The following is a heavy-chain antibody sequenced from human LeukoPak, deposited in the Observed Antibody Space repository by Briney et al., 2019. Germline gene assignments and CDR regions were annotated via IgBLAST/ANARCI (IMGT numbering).Heavy chain of an antibody. D-gene: IGHD2-2*01. Sequence: AASVKVSCKASGYTFTDYHMHWVRQAPGQGLEWMGCINPNSGGTNYAQKFQGRVTMTRDTSISTAYMELSRLRSDDTAVYYCARGYCSSTSCYPDDAFDIWGQGTMVTVSS. J-gene: IGHJ3*02. V-gene: IGHV1-2*02. CDR2: INPNSGGT. CDR1: GYTFTDYH. CDR3: ARGYCSSTSCYPDDAFDI.